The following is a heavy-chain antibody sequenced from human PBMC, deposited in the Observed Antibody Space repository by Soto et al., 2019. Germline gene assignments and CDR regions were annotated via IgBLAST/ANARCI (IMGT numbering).Heavy chain of an antibody. J-gene: IGHJ5*02. CDR3: ARFFYFSGGSFDGFAP. CDR1: GYTFTSYG. V-gene: IGHV1-18*01. CDR2: ISAYNGNT. D-gene: IGHD2-15*01. Sequence: ASVKVSCKASGYTFTSYGISWVRQAPGQGLEWMGWISAYNGNTNYAQKLQGRVTMTTDTSTSTAYMEMRSLRSDDTAVYYCARFFYFSGGSFDGFAPWVQGTLVTVSS.